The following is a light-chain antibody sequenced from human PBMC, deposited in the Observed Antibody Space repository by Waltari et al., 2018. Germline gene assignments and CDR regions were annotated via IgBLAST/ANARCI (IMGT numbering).Light chain of an antibody. CDR1: QSVLYTSNNKNN. CDR2: WAS. V-gene: IGKV4-1*01. CDR3: QQYLTTPLT. J-gene: IGKJ5*01. Sequence: DIVMTQSPDSLAVSLVERVTIDCKSSQSVLYTSNNKNNLAWYQQRPGQPPKLLIYWASTRESGVPDRFSGSGSGTDFTLTISSLQAEDVAVYFCQQYLTTPLTFGQGTRLEIK.